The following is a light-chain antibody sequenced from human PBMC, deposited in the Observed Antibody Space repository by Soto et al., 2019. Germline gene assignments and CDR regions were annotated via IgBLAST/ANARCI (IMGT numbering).Light chain of an antibody. Sequence: QSALTQPASVSGSPGQSITISCTGTSSDIGASNYVSWYQQHPGQAPKLLISDVKNRPSGISDRFSGSRSGNTASLTISGLQAEDEADYYCYSWNSNSDTHYVFGTGTKLTVL. CDR2: DVK. V-gene: IGLV2-14*03. J-gene: IGLJ1*01. CDR3: YSWNSNSDTHYV. CDR1: SSDIGASNY.